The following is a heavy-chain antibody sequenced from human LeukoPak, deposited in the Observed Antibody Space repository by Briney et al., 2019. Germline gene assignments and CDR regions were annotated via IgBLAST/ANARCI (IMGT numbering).Heavy chain of an antibody. CDR3: ARQPFYCSGGSCYDFDY. CDR1: GYSFTSYW. D-gene: IGHD2-15*01. Sequence: GESLKISCKGSGYSFTSYWIGWVRQMPGKGLEWMGIIYPGDSDTRYSPSFQGQVTISADKSISTAYLQWSSLKASDTAMYYFARQPFYCSGGSCYDFDYWGQGTLVTVSS. V-gene: IGHV5-51*01. J-gene: IGHJ4*02. CDR2: IYPGDSDT.